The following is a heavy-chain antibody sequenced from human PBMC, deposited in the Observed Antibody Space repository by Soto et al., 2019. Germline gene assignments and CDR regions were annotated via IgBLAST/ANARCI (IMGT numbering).Heavy chain of an antibody. CDR1: GYTFTGYY. J-gene: IGHJ3*02. V-gene: IGHV1-2*04. Sequence: ASVKVSCKASGYTFTGYYMHWVRQAPGQGLEWMGWINPNSGGTNYAQKFQGWVTMTRDTSISTAYMELSRLRSDDAAVYYCARAQRAFVFQDEKSDAFDIWGQGTMVTVSS. D-gene: IGHD2-2*01. CDR3: ARAQRAFVFQDEKSDAFDI. CDR2: INPNSGGT.